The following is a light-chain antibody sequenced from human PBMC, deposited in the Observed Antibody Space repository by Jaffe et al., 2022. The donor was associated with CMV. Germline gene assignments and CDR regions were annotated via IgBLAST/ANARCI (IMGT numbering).Light chain of an antibody. CDR2: GAS. V-gene: IGKV3-15*01. J-gene: IGKJ4*01. CDR3: QQYNNWPLT. CDR1: QNIRTN. Sequence: EIAMTQSPATLSMSPGGRATLSCRASQNIRTNLAWYQQKPGQAPRLVIYGASTRATDLPARFSGSGSGTEFTLTISSLQSEDFAIYYCQQYNNWPLTFGGGTKVEIK.